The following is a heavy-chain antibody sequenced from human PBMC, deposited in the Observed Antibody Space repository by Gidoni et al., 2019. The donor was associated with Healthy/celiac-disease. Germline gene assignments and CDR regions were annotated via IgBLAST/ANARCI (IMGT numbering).Heavy chain of an antibody. V-gene: IGHV2-26*01. CDR1: GFSLSNARMG. CDR3: ARITWTNWFDP. D-gene: IGHD5-12*01. J-gene: IGHJ5*02. CDR2: IFSNDEK. Sequence: QVTLKESGPVLVKPTDTLTLTCTVSGFSLSNARMGVSWIRQPPGKALECLANIFSNDEKAYSTSLKSRLTISKDTSKSQVVLTMTNMDPVDTATYYCARITWTNWFDPWGQGTLVTVSS.